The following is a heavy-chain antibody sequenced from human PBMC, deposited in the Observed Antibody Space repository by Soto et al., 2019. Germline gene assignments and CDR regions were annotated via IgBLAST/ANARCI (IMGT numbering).Heavy chain of an antibody. D-gene: IGHD3-3*01. CDR1: GFTFDDYT. CDR2: ISWDGGST. CDR3: AKDILSRPKNDFWSGTYGTDV. V-gene: IGHV3-43*01. J-gene: IGHJ6*02. Sequence: PGGSLRLSCAASGFTFDDYTMHWVRQAPGKGLEWVSLISWDGGSTYYADSVKGRFTISRDNSKNSLYLQMNSLRTEDTALYYCAKDILSRPKNDFWSGTYGTDVWGQGTTVTVSS.